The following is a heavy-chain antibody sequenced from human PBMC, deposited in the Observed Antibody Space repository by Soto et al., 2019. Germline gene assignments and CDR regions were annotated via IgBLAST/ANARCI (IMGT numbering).Heavy chain of an antibody. CDR1: GFTFSSYS. Sequence: GGSLRLSCAASGFTFSSYSMNWFRQAPGKGLEWVSSLSSSSGHIYYADSVKGRFTISRDNAKNSLYLQMNSLRAEDTAVYYCVRHWLATREFDYWGQGTLVPSPQ. CDR3: VRHWLATREFDY. D-gene: IGHD1-26*01. J-gene: IGHJ4*02. CDR2: LSSSSGHI. V-gene: IGHV3-21*01.